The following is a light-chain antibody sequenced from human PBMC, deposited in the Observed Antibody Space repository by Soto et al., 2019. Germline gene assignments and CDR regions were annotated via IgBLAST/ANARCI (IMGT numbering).Light chain of an antibody. CDR3: QQYNFNWT. Sequence: DIQMTQSPSTLSASVGDRVTITCRASQSISSWLAWYQQKPGQAPKLLIYKESTLQSGVPSRFRGSGSGTEFTPANSSLQHDDSATYLWQQYNFNWTFGQGTKGQIK. V-gene: IGKV1-5*03. CDR1: QSISSW. J-gene: IGKJ1*01. CDR2: KES.